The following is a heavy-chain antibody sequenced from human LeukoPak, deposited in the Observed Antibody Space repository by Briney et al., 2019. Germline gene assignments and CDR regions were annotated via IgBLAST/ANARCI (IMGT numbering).Heavy chain of an antibody. D-gene: IGHD3-22*01. V-gene: IGHV3-23*01. CDR2: ISGSGGST. CDR1: GFTLSSYV. CDR3: AKDDYYDSSGYYYGADY. J-gene: IGHJ4*02. Sequence: GGSLRLSCAASGFTLSSYVMSWVRQAPGKGLEWVSVISGSGGSTYYADSVKGRFTISRDNSKNTLYLQMNSLRAEDTAVYYCAKDDYYDSSGYYYGADYWGQGTLVTVSS.